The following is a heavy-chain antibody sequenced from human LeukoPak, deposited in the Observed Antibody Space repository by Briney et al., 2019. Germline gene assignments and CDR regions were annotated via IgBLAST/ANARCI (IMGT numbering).Heavy chain of an antibody. J-gene: IGHJ5*02. D-gene: IGHD6-13*01. CDR1: GYSISSGYY. Sequence: SETLSLTCAVSGYSISSGYYWGWIRQPPGKGLEWIGSIYHSGSTYYNPSLKSRVTISVDTSKNQFSLKLSSVTAADTAVYYCARCAYSSSNRFDPWGQGTLVTVSS. CDR3: ARCAYSSSNRFDP. CDR2: IYHSGST. V-gene: IGHV4-38-2*01.